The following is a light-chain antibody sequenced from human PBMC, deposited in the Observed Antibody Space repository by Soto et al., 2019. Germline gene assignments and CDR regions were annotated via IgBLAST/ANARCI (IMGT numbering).Light chain of an antibody. CDR3: QQRSHWPRT. J-gene: IGKJ1*01. Sequence: IVLTQSAANLSLCPGKRGSLXCRASHNLSSYLTWYQQKPGQAPRLLIXDVSNSATGIPDRFSVSGSGTDFSLNLSSLEPEDFAVYYCQQRSHWPRTFGQGTKVDI. CDR1: HNLSSY. V-gene: IGKV3-11*01. CDR2: DVS.